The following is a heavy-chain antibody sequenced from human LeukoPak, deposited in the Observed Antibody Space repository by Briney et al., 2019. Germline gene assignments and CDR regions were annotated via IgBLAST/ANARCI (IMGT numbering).Heavy chain of an antibody. Sequence: SETLSLTCTVSGGSISSGGYYWSWIRQHPGKGLEWIGYIYYSGSTYYNPSLKSRVTISVDTSKNQFSLKLSSVTAADTAVYYCARGLFAGSSWPFDYWGQGTLVTVSS. D-gene: IGHD6-13*01. J-gene: IGHJ4*02. CDR1: GGSISSGGYY. CDR2: IYYSGST. V-gene: IGHV4-31*03. CDR3: ARGLFAGSSWPFDY.